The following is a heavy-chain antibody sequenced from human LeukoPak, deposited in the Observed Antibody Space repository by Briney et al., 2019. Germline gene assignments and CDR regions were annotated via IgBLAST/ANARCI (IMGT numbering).Heavy chain of an antibody. Sequence: GGSLRLSCAASGFTFDDYAMHWVRQALGKGLEWVSGISWNSGSIGYADSVKGRFTISRDNAKNSLYLQMNSLRAEDTALYYCAKDIAHGNAFDIWGQGTMVTVSS. J-gene: IGHJ3*02. CDR2: ISWNSGSI. V-gene: IGHV3-9*01. CDR1: GFTFDDYA. CDR3: AKDIAHGNAFDI. D-gene: IGHD1-26*01.